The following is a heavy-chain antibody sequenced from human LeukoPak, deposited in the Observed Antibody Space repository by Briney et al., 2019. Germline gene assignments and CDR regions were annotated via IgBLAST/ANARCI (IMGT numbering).Heavy chain of an antibody. J-gene: IGHJ5*02. V-gene: IGHV4-59*01. CDR3: ARGSSSNWFDP. D-gene: IGHD3-10*01. CDR2: IYYSGST. CDR1: GGSISSDY. Sequence: PSETLSLTCTVSGGSISSDYWCWIRQPPGKGLEWIGYIYYSGSTGYNPSLKSRVTISVDTSTNQFSLKLTSVTAADAAVHYCARGSSSNWFDPWGQRTLVTVSS.